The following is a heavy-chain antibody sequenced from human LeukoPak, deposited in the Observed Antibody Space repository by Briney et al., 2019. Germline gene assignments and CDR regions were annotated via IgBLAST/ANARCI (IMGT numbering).Heavy chain of an antibody. Sequence: GRSLRLSCAASGXTFSSYGMHWVRQAPGKGQEWVAVIWYDGSNKYYADSVKGRFTISRDNSKNTLYLEMNSLRAEDTAVYYCAKDGDQISVTKLDYWGQGTVVTVSS. CDR1: GXTFSSYG. CDR3: AKDGDQISVTKLDY. V-gene: IGHV3-33*06. CDR2: IWYDGSNK. J-gene: IGHJ4*02. D-gene: IGHD4-17*01.